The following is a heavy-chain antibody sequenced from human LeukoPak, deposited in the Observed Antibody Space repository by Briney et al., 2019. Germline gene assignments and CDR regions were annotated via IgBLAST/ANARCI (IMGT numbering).Heavy chain of an antibody. V-gene: IGHV1-46*01. Sequence: ASVKVSCKSSGYTFTSYYIHWVRQAPGQGLEWMGIISPSGGGTGYAQNFQSRVTMTRDTSTSTVYMELSSLRSEDTAVYFCARGGPQWLVLRKRFYFDSWGQGTLVTVSS. J-gene: IGHJ4*02. CDR1: GYTFTSYY. CDR3: ARGGPQWLVLRKRFYFDS. D-gene: IGHD6-19*01. CDR2: ISPSGGGT.